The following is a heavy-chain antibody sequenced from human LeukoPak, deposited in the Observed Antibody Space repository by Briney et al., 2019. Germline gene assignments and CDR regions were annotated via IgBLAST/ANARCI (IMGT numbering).Heavy chain of an antibody. D-gene: IGHD3-22*01. CDR2: IYYSGST. J-gene: IGHJ4*02. V-gene: IGHV4-59*01. Sequence: PSETLSLTCTVSGGSINSYYWSWIRQPPGKGLEWIGYIYYSGSTNYNPSLKSRVTISVDTSKSQFSLKLSSVTAADTAVYYCARDLHDSSGYYDYWGQGTLVTVSS. CDR3: ARDLHDSSGYYDY. CDR1: GGSINSYY.